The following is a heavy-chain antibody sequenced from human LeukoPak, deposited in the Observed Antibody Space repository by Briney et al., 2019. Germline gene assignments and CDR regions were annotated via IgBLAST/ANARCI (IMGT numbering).Heavy chain of an antibody. J-gene: IGHJ4*02. D-gene: IGHD4-17*01. V-gene: IGHV1-69*13. CDR1: GGTFSSYA. CDR2: IIPIFGTA. Sequence: SVKVSCKASGGTFSSYAISWVRQAPGQGLEWMGGIIPIFGTANYAQKFQGRVTITADESTSTAYMELSSLRSEDTAVYYCARGRVRGDYGDWYYLDYWGQGTLVTVSS. CDR3: ARGRVRGDYGDWYYLDY.